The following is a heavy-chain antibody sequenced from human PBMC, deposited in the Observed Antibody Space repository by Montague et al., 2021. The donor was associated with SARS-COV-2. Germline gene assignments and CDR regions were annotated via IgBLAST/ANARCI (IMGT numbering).Heavy chain of an antibody. CDR3: AKDRLRGDILTGYTY. CDR1: GFTFSSYA. V-gene: IGHV3-23*01. Sequence: SLRLSCAASGFTFSSYAMSWVRQAPGKGLEWVSAISGGGGSTYYADSVKGRFTISRDNSKNTLYLQMNSLRAGDTAVYYCAKDRLRGDILTGYTYWGQGTLVTVSS. J-gene: IGHJ4*02. D-gene: IGHD3-9*01. CDR2: ISGGGGST.